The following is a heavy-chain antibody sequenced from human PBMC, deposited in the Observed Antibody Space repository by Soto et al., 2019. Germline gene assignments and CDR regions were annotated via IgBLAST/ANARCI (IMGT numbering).Heavy chain of an antibody. V-gene: IGHV3-7*03. CDR1: GGTRSSSW. CDR2: IKQDGSEK. Sequence: AGGSLRHSCAALGGTRSSSWVAWVRQAPGKGLEWVANIKQDGSEKYYVDSVKGRFTISRDNAKNSLYLQMNSLKASDTAVYYCARPYGMDVWGQGTTVTVSS. CDR3: ARPYGMDV. J-gene: IGHJ6*02.